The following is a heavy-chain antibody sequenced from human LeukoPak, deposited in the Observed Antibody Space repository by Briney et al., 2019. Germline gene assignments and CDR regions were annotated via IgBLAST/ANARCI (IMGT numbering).Heavy chain of an antibody. V-gene: IGHV3-33*08. J-gene: IGHJ4*02. D-gene: IGHD3-3*02. CDR3: ARDLAYGDY. CDR1: GFTFSSYW. Sequence: PGGSLRLSCAAFGFTFSSYWMHWIRQAPGKGLEWVALIWYDGSNKYYADSVKGRFTISRDNSKNTLYLQMNSLKAEDTAVYYCARDLAYGDYWGQGTLVTVSS. CDR2: IWYDGSNK.